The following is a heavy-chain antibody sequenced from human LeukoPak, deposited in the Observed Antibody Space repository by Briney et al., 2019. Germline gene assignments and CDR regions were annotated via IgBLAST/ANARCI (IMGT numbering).Heavy chain of an antibody. V-gene: IGHV4-39*01. CDR1: GGSISSSSYY. CDR3: ARRTTVTTPFDY. CDR2: IYYSGST. D-gene: IGHD4-17*01. Sequence: KPSETLSLTCTVSGGSISSSSYYWGWIRQPPGKGLEWIGSIYYSGSTYYNPSLKSRVTISVDTSKNQFSLKLSSVTAADTAVYYCARRTTVTTPFDYWGQGTLVTVSS. J-gene: IGHJ4*02.